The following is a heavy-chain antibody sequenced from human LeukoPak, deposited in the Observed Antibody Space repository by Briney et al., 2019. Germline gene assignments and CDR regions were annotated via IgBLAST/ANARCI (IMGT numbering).Heavy chain of an antibody. D-gene: IGHD6-13*01. J-gene: IGHJ4*02. CDR1: GFTFSIYA. CDR3: ASRRQGITAAQMD. V-gene: IGHV3-23*01. Sequence: TGGSLRLSCAASGFTFSIYAMNWVRQAPGKGLEWVSGISGSGGNTYYADSVKGRFTISRDNSENTLYLQMNSLRAEDTAVYYCASRRQGITAAQMDWGQGTLVTVSS. CDR2: ISGSGGNT.